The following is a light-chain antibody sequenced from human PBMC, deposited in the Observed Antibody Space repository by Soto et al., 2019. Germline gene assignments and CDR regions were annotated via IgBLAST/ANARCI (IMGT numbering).Light chain of an antibody. V-gene: IGLV1-40*01. Sequence: QSVLTQPPSVSGAPGQRVTISCTGSSSNIGADYVVHWYQHLPGTAPKLLIYENTNRPSGVPDRFSASKSGTSASLAITGLQAEDEADYYCQSYDSSLSGHVVFGGGTKLTVL. CDR3: QSYDSSLSGHVV. CDR1: SSNIGADYV. CDR2: ENT. J-gene: IGLJ2*01.